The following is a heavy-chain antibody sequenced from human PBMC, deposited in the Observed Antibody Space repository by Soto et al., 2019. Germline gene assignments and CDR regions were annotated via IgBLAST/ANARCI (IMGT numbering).Heavy chain of an antibody. Sequence: EVQLVESGGGLVQPGESLKLSCAVSGLTFSGSAMHWVRQASGKGLEWVGRIRSKANNYATAYAASVKGRFTISRDDSKNTAYLQMISLKSEYTAVYYCTRGYGDYVRDYWGQGTLVTVSS. D-gene: IGHD4-17*01. CDR2: IRSKANNYAT. CDR1: GLTFSGSA. V-gene: IGHV3-73*01. J-gene: IGHJ4*02. CDR3: TRGYGDYVRDY.